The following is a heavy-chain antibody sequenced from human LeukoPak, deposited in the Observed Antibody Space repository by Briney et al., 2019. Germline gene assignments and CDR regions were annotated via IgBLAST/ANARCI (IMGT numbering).Heavy chain of an antibody. D-gene: IGHD3-3*01. CDR2: IYYSGST. J-gene: IGHJ6*02. Sequence: LRLSCAASGFTFSSYAMSWIRQHPGKGLEWIGYIYYSGSTYYNPSLKSRVTISVDTSKNQFSLKLSSVTAADTAVYYCARAPNYDFWSGPLYGMDVWGQGTTVTVSS. CDR3: ARAPNYDFWSGPLYGMDV. CDR1: GFTFSSYA. V-gene: IGHV4-31*02.